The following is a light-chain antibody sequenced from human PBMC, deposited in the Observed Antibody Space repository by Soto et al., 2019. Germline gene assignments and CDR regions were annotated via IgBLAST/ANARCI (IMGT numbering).Light chain of an antibody. CDR3: QQSYSTPPN. J-gene: IGKJ2*01. CDR1: RAINNY. Sequence: IPMTQSPSSLSASVGDRVTLTCRTSRAINNYVNWYQHHPGRVPKLLISSASILQAGVPSRFSAGGSGTHFALTINNLQPEDVATYYCQQSYSTPPNFDQGTKLEI. CDR2: SAS. V-gene: IGKV1-39*01.